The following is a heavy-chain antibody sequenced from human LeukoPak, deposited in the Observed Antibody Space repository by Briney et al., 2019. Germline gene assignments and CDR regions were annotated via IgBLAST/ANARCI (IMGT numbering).Heavy chain of an antibody. D-gene: IGHD3-10*01. Sequence: GGSLRLSCSASGFTFSSYAMHWVRQAPGKGLEYVSAISSNGGSTYYADSVKGRFTIVRDNSKNTLYLQMSSLRAEDTAVYYCVKELYYYGSGGFDYWGQGTLVTVSS. CDR1: GFTFSSYA. CDR2: ISSNGGST. J-gene: IGHJ4*02. CDR3: VKELYYYGSGGFDY. V-gene: IGHV3-64D*06.